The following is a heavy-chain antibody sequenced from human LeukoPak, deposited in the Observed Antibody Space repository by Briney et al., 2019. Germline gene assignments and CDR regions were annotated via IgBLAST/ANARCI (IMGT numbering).Heavy chain of an antibody. V-gene: IGHV3-21*01. J-gene: IGHJ4*02. Sequence: GGSLRLSCAVSGFTFSTYSMNWVRQAPGTGLEWVSFISRSSSYIYYADSVKGRFTISRDNAKNSLYLQMNSLRAEDTAVYYCARDLGDGYNPLDYWGQGTLVTVSS. CDR1: GFTFSTYS. CDR2: ISRSSSYI. D-gene: IGHD5-24*01. CDR3: ARDLGDGYNPLDY.